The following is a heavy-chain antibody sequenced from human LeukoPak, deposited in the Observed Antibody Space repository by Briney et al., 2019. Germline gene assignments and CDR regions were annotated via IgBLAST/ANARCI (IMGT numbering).Heavy chain of an antibody. D-gene: IGHD1-26*01. CDR1: GYTFTSYG. Sequence: GASVKVSCKASGYTFTSYGISWVRQAPGQGLEWMGWISAYNGNTNYAQKLQGRVTMTTDTSTSTAYMELRSLRSDDTAVYYCARDPYSGSYLNYYYYYMDVWGKGTTVTVSS. J-gene: IGHJ6*03. CDR3: ARDPYSGSYLNYYYYYMDV. V-gene: IGHV1-18*01. CDR2: ISAYNGNT.